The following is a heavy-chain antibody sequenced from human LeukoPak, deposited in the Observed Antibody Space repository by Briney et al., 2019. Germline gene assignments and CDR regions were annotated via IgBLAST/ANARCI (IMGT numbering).Heavy chain of an antibody. V-gene: IGHV3-66*01. CDR2: IYRGGPT. Sequence: GGSLRLSCAASGLTVSSNYMSWVRQAPGKGLEWVSVIYRGGPTYYADSVKGRFTISSDNSKNTLYLQMNSLRDEDTAVYYCARDSYVDSEAVRWFDPWGQGTLVTVSS. D-gene: IGHD4-17*01. CDR3: ARDSYVDSEAVRWFDP. J-gene: IGHJ5*02. CDR1: GLTVSSNY.